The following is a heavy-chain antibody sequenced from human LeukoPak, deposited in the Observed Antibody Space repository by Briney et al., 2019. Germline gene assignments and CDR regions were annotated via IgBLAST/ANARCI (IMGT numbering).Heavy chain of an antibody. CDR1: GYSISSGYY. J-gene: IGHJ3*02. D-gene: IGHD3-10*01. CDR2: IYHSGST. Sequence: SETLSLTCTVSGYSISSGYYWAWIRPPPGKGLEWIGTIYHSGSTYHNPSLKSRVTISLDTSKNQFSLRLSSVTAADTAVYYCAKSNGYGLVDIWGQGTMVTVSS. CDR3: AKSNGYGLVDI. V-gene: IGHV4-38-2*02.